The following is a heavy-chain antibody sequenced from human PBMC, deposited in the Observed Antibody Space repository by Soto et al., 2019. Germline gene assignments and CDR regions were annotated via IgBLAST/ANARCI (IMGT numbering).Heavy chain of an antibody. D-gene: IGHD2-15*01. J-gene: IGHJ6*02. CDR1: GFTFISYG. Sequence: GGSLRLSCEASGFTFISYGMHWVRQSPRKCPEWVTVISYDGSNEYYADSVKGRFTISRDNSKNTLYLQMNSLRGEDTAVYYCAKDRYCSGGTCLNFYGLDVWGQGTTVTVSS. CDR2: ISYDGSNE. CDR3: AKDRYCSGGTCLNFYGLDV. V-gene: IGHV3-30*18.